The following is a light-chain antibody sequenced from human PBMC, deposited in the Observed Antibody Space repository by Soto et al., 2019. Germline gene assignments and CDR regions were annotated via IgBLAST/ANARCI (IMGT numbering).Light chain of an antibody. CDR2: DAS. J-gene: IGKJ2*01. CDR3: QQNNFYYT. V-gene: IGKV1-5*01. CDR1: QDINKW. Sequence: DIQMTQSPSTLSASVGDRVTITCRASQDINKWLAWYQQKPGKAPNLLIYDASSMESGVTSRFSGSGSGTEFTLSISSLQPDDFATYYCQQNNFYYTFGQGTKLEIK.